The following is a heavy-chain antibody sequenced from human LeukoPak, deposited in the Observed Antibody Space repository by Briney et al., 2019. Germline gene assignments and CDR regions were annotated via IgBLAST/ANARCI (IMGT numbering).Heavy chain of an antibody. Sequence: GGSLILSCAASGFTVSSCYMSWVRQAPGKGLEWVSVIYSGGSTYYADSVKGRFTISRDNSKSTLYLQMNSLRAEDTAVYYCARDRGCGDCYPPANDAFDIWGQGTMVTVSS. CDR1: GFTVSSCY. J-gene: IGHJ3*02. CDR2: IYSGGST. CDR3: ARDRGCGDCYPPANDAFDI. D-gene: IGHD2-21*02. V-gene: IGHV3-66*01.